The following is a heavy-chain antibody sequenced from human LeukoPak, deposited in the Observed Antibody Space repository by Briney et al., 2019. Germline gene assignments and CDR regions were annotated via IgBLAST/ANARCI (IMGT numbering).Heavy chain of an antibody. V-gene: IGHV1-69*05. CDR1: GGTFSSYA. CDR2: IIPIFGTA. J-gene: IGHJ6*03. D-gene: IGHD6-25*01. Sequence: SVKVSCKASGGTFSSYAISWVRQAPGQGLEWMGGIIPIFGTANYAQKFQGRVTITTDESTSTAYMELSSLRSEDTAVYYCARGESSGRKDYYYMDVWGKGTTVTVPS. CDR3: ARGESSGRKDYYYMDV.